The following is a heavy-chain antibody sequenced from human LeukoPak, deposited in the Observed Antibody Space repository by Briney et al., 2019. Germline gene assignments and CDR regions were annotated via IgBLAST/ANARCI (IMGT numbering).Heavy chain of an antibody. Sequence: GASVKVSCKASGYTFTCYDINWVRQATGQGLEWMGWMNPNSGNTGYAQKFQGRVTMTRNTSISTAYMELSSLRSEDTAVYYCARAVVSREYYYGSGSYRYWFDPWGQGTLVTVSS. J-gene: IGHJ5*02. D-gene: IGHD3-10*01. CDR1: GYTFTCYD. CDR3: ARAVVSREYYYGSGSYRYWFDP. CDR2: MNPNSGNT. V-gene: IGHV1-8*01.